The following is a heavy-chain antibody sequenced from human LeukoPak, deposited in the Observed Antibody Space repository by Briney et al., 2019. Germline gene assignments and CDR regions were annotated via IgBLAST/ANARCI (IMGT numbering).Heavy chain of an antibody. J-gene: IGHJ4*02. CDR1: GFTFSTYW. Sequence: GGSLRLSCAASGFTFSTYWMNWYRQAPGKGREWVGNINQDASEINYVDSVGGRFTISRDNAKNSLHLQMNSLRAEDTAVYYCATDRDNSDWQKRFDSWGQGTLVTVSS. CDR2: INQDASEI. D-gene: IGHD2-21*02. V-gene: IGHV3-7*01. CDR3: ATDRDNSDWQKRFDS.